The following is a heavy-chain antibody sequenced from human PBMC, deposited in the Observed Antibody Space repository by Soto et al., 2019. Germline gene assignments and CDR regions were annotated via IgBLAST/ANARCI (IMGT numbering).Heavy chain of an antibody. CDR2: IYYSGST. CDR3: ARAPPTTNDAFDI. Sequence: SETRCLSWPVSGGSMSSGGYDLSWILQDPGKGLEWIGYIYYSGSTYYNPSLKSRVTISVDTSKNQFSLKLSSVTAADTAVYYCARAPPTTNDAFDIWGQGTMVT. CDR1: GGSMSSGGYD. V-gene: IGHV4-31*02. D-gene: IGHD5-12*01. J-gene: IGHJ3*02.